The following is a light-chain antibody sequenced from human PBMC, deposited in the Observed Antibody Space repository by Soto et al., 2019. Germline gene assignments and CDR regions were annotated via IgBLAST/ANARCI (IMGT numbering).Light chain of an antibody. V-gene: IGKV3-15*01. Sequence: EIVMTQSPATLPVSPGERATLSCRASQSVGSNLAWYQQKPGQAPRLLIYGASTRATGIPARFSGSGSGTEFTLTISSLQSEDFAVYYCQQYNNWPRTFGQGTKV. CDR2: GAS. CDR3: QQYNNWPRT. J-gene: IGKJ1*01. CDR1: QSVGSN.